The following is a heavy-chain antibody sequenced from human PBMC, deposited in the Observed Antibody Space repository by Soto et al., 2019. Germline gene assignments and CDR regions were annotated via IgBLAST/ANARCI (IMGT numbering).Heavy chain of an antibody. V-gene: IGHV4-39*01. CDR1: GGSISSSSYY. D-gene: IGHD6-6*01. CDR2: IYYSGST. Sequence: SETLSLTCTVSGGSISSSSYYWGWIRQPPGKGLEWIGSIYYSGSTYYNPSLKSRVTISVDTSKNQFSLKLSSVTAADTAVYYCASRIAARPPYYYYYYGMDVWGQGTTVTVSS. CDR3: ASRIAARPPYYYYYYGMDV. J-gene: IGHJ6*02.